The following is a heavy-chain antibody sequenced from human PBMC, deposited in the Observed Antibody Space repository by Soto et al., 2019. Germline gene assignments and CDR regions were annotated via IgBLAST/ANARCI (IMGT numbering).Heavy chain of an antibody. Sequence: SETLSLTCTVSGGSISSYYWSWIRQPPGKGLGWIGYIYYSGSTNYNPSLKSRVTISVDTSKNQFSLKLSSVTAADTAVYYCARDFPYYYDSSGPNWFDPWGQGTLVTVSS. CDR1: GGSISSYY. CDR2: IYYSGST. CDR3: ARDFPYYYDSSGPNWFDP. J-gene: IGHJ5*02. D-gene: IGHD3-22*01. V-gene: IGHV4-59*01.